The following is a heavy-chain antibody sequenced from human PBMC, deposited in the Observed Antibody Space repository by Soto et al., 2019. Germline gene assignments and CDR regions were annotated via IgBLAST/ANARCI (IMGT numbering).Heavy chain of an antibody. Sequence: GGSLRLSCSASGFTFSGYAMPRIRQAPGKGLEYVSAMSSDELIKYYATSVKGKIHISRDNSKNTLYLQMGSLRAEDMAGYYWARDPTCYYDSSGYSVAFDIWVQAIMVTVS. V-gene: IGHV3-64*01. J-gene: IGHJ3*02. D-gene: IGHD3-22*01. CDR3: ARDPTCYYDSSGYSVAFDI. CDR2: MSSDELIK. CDR1: GFTFSGYA.